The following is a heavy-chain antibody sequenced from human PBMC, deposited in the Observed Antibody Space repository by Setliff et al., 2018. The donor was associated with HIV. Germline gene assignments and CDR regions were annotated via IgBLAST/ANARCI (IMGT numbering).Heavy chain of an antibody. Sequence: AAVKVSCKASGYTFTSYYLHWVRQAPGQGLEWMGIINPSGGSTTYAQKFQGRVTMTRDTSASTVYMEMISLRSEDTAVYSCASEARYQDRYYYYMDVWGKGTTVTVSS. J-gene: IGHJ6*03. CDR1: GYTFTSYY. CDR2: INPSGGST. D-gene: IGHD1-20*01. V-gene: IGHV1-46*03. CDR3: ASEARYQDRYYYYMDV.